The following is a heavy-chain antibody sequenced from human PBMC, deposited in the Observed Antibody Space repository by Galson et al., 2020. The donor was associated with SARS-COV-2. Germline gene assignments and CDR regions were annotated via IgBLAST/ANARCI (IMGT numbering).Heavy chain of an antibody. J-gene: IGHJ6*02. CDR1: GFTFSSYA. CDR2: ISGSGGST. Sequence: GGSLRLSFAASGFTFSSYAMSWVRQAPGKGLEWVSAISGSGGSTYYADSVKGRFTISRDNSKNTLYLQMNSLRAEDTAVYYCAKGGEVDYDILTGYPDYGMDVWGQGTTVTVSS. CDR3: AKGGEVDYDILTGYPDYGMDV. V-gene: IGHV3-23*01. D-gene: IGHD3-9*01.